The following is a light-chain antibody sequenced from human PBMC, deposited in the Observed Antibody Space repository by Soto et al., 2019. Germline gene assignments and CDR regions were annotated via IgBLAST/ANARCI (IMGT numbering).Light chain of an antibody. Sequence: QSALTQPPSVSGAPGQRVTISCTGSSSNIGAGYDVHWYQQLPVTAPKLLIYGNSNRPSGVSDRFSGSKSGTSASLAITGLQAEDEADYYCSSYIGSITFLVFGGGTKLTVL. CDR1: SSNIGAGYD. CDR2: GNS. V-gene: IGLV1-40*01. CDR3: SSYIGSITFLV. J-gene: IGLJ2*01.